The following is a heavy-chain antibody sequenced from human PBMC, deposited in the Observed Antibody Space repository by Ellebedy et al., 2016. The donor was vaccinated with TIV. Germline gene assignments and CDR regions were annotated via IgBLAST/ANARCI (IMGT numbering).Heavy chain of an antibody. CDR3: AKVLERYDSSGYSSDFDY. CDR1: GFTFSSYG. CDR2: IWYDGSNK. D-gene: IGHD3-22*01. V-gene: IGHV3-33*06. Sequence: GESLKISCAASGFTFSSYGMHWVRQAPGKGLEWVAVIWYDGSNKYYADSVKGRFTISRDNSMDTLYLQMNSLRAEDTAVYFCAKVLERYDSSGYSSDFDYWGQGILVTVSS. J-gene: IGHJ4*02.